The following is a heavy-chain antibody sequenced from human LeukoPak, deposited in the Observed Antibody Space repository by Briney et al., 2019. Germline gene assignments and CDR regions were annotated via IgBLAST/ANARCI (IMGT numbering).Heavy chain of an antibody. CDR3: VRDLVWDTGRVDY. J-gene: IGHJ4*02. CDR1: GFTFSSHW. V-gene: IGHV3-7*01. CDR2: IKEDGSEK. Sequence: GGSLRLSCAASGFTFSSHWMSWVRQAPRKGLEWLANIKEDGSEKYYVDSVKGRFTISRDNAKNSLFLQMNSLRDEDTATYDCVRDLVWDTGRVDYWGQGTLVTVSS. D-gene: IGHD3/OR15-3a*01.